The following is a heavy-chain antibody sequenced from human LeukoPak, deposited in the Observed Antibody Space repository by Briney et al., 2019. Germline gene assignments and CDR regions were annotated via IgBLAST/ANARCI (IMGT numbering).Heavy chain of an antibody. V-gene: IGHV3-7*01. CDR3: ARDVLLWFGELKSGVFDI. D-gene: IGHD3-10*01. J-gene: IGHJ3*02. CDR2: IKQDGSET. CDR1: GLTFSNYW. Sequence: PGGSLRLSCGASGLTFSNYWMSWVRQAPGKGLEWVANIKQDGSETYYVDSVKGRFTISRDNAKNSLFLQMNSLRVEDTAVYYCARDVLLWFGELKSGVFDIWGQGTMVTVSS.